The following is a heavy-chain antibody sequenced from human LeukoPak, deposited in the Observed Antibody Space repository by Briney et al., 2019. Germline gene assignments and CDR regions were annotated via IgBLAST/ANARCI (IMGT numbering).Heavy chain of an antibody. CDR1: GGSISSSSYY. CDR3: ARGGDYDSSGYRDY. Sequence: SETLSLTCTVSGGSISSSSYYWGWIRQPPGKGLEWIGSIYYSGSTYYNPSLKSRVTISVDTSKNQFSLKLSSVTAADTAVYYCARGGDYDSSGYRDYWGQGTLVTVSS. CDR2: IYYSGST. D-gene: IGHD3-22*01. V-gene: IGHV4-39*01. J-gene: IGHJ4*02.